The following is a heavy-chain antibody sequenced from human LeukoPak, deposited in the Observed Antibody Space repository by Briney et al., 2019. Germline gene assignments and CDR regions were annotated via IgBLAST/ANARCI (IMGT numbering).Heavy chain of an antibody. CDR3: ARDDGRSGLDFDY. V-gene: IGHV1-18*01. D-gene: IGHD2-15*01. CDR1: GGTFSSYA. J-gene: IGHJ4*02. Sequence: ASVKVSCKASGGTFSSYAINWARQAPGQGLEWMGWISAYSGITAYAQKLQGRVTMTTDTSTSTAYMELRSLRSDDTAVYYCARDDGRSGLDFDYWGPGTLVTVSS. CDR2: ISAYSGIT.